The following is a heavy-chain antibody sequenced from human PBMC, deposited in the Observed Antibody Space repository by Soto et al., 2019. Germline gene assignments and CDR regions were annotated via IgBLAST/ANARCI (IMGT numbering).Heavy chain of an antibody. CDR1: GGSFSAYH. CDR3: ASRMNYHKYHHWGFDD. D-gene: IGHD3-16*01. J-gene: IGHJ4*02. V-gene: IGHV4-34*01. CDR2: IDYRGNT. Sequence: PSETLSLTCAVSGGSFSAYHWSWIRQAPGKGLEWIGEIDYRGNTNYMPSLRSRVSMSVDTSKNQFSLTLNDVTAADTAVYFCASRMNYHKYHHWGFDDWGQGTRVTVSS.